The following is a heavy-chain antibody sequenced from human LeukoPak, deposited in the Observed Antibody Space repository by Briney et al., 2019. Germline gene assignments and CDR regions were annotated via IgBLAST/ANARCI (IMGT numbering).Heavy chain of an antibody. V-gene: IGHV3-7*01. CDR2: IKQDGSEK. CDR3: ARVPNRRITIFGVVIKAPPGDY. Sequence: GGSLRLSCAASGFTFSSYWMSWVRQAPGKGLEWVANIKQDGSEKYYVDSVKGRFTISRDNAKNSLYLQMNSPRAEDTAVYYCARVPNRRITIFGVVIKAPPGDYWGQGTLVTVSS. CDR1: GFTFSSYW. J-gene: IGHJ4*02. D-gene: IGHD3-3*01.